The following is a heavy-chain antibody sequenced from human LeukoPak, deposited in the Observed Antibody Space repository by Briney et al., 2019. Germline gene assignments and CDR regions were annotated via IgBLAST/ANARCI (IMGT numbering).Heavy chain of an antibody. CDR3: ARDLAAAGTWRREYFDY. CDR1: GFTFSSYW. CDR2: MNQDGSEI. J-gene: IGHJ4*02. Sequence: GGSLRLSCAASGFTFSSYWVTWVRQAPGKGLEWVANMNQDGSEIYHVDSVKDRFTISRDNAKKSLYLQMNSLRAEDTAVYYCARDLAAAGTWRREYFDYWGQGTLVTVSS. D-gene: IGHD6-13*01. V-gene: IGHV3-7*01.